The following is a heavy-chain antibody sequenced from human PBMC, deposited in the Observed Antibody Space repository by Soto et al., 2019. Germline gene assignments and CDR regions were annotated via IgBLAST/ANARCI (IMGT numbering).Heavy chain of an antibody. CDR2: IWYDGSNK. D-gene: IGHD1-26*01. CDR3: ARDREYDYYYGMDV. V-gene: IGHV3-33*01. J-gene: IGHJ6*02. CDR1: GFTFSSYG. Sequence: GGSLRLSCAASGFTFSSYGMHWVRQAPGKGLEWVAVIWYDGSNKYYADSVKGRFTISRDNSKNTLYLQMNSLRAEDTAVYYCARDREYDYYYGMDVWGQGTTVTVSS.